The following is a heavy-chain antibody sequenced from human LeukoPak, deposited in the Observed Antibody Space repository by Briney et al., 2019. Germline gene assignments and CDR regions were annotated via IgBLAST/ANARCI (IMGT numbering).Heavy chain of an antibody. Sequence: SQTLSLTCTVSGGSISSGYYYWSWIRQPAGKGLEWIGRMYTSGSTEYNPSRNSRVTISVDTSKNQFSLKLSSVTAADTAVYYCTRSRERYCTSGSCYIDLQARWGQGTLVTVSS. CDR1: GGSISSGYYY. CDR3: TRSRERYCTSGSCYIDLQAR. D-gene: IGHD2-2*02. CDR2: MYTSGST. J-gene: IGHJ4*02. V-gene: IGHV4-61*02.